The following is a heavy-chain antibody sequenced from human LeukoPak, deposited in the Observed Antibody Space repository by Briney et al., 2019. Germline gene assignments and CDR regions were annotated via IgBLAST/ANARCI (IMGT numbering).Heavy chain of an antibody. D-gene: IGHD3-16*01. V-gene: IGHV4-39*07. CDR1: GGSISGSSYY. CDR2: IYTSGST. J-gene: IGHJ4*02. Sequence: SETLSLTCTVSGGSISGSSYYWAWIRQPPGKGLEWIGRIYTSGSTNYNPSLKSRVTMSVDTSKNQFSLKLSSVTAADTAVYYCARDSRGGGRALYFDYWGQGTLVTVSS. CDR3: ARDSRGGGRALYFDY.